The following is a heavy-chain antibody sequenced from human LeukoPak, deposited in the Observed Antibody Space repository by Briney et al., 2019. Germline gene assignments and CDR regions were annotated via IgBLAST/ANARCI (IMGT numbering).Heavy chain of an antibody. V-gene: IGHV3-7*01. Sequence: GGSLRLSCAASGFTFRNHWMSWVRQAPGRGLEWVASITPEGSGDYYLDSVKGRFTISRDNAENSLFLQMSSLGAEDTAVYYCARLMGTVTTYDYWGQGTLVTVSS. CDR2: ITPEGSGD. J-gene: IGHJ4*02. CDR3: ARLMGTVTTYDY. CDR1: GFTFRNHW. D-gene: IGHD1-7*01.